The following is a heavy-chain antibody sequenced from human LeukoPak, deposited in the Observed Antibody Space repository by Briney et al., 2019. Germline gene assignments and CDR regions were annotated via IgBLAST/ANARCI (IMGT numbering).Heavy chain of an antibody. Sequence: GGSLRLSCAASTFTFGNHDMHWVRQTPGKGLEWVAFIRHDGSNEYYADSVKSRFTISRDNSKNTLYLQMNSLRAEDTAVYYCVTRDCGRGSCNFDSWGQGTLVTV. V-gene: IGHV3-30*02. J-gene: IGHJ4*02. CDR1: TFTFGNHD. CDR3: VTRDCGRGSCNFDS. CDR2: IRHDGSNE. D-gene: IGHD2-15*01.